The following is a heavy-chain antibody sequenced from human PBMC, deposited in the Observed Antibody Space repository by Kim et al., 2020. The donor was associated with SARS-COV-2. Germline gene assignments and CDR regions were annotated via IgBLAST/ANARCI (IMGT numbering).Heavy chain of an antibody. CDR2: IYYSGST. CDR3: ASSDIAAAGSYFDY. CDR1: GGSISSYY. Sequence: SETLSLTCTVSGGSISSYYWSWIRQPPGKGLEWIGYIYYSGSTNYNPSLKSRVTISVDTSKNQFSLKLSSVTAADTAVYYCASSDIAAAGSYFDYWGQGTLVTVSS. V-gene: IGHV4-59*01. J-gene: IGHJ4*02. D-gene: IGHD6-13*01.